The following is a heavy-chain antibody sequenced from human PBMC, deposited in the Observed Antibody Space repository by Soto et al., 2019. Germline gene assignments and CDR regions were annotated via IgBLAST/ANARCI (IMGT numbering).Heavy chain of an antibody. CDR2: IYYTGNT. D-gene: IGHD4-17*01. CDR3: VRLIGMTTATTDRGLDT. Sequence: SETLSLTCTVSGGSISSSSYYWDWIRQPPGKGLEWIGSIYYTGNTYYNPSLRSRITISVDTSKNQFSLKLSSVTAADTAVYYCVRLIGMTTATTDRGLDTWGQGTLVTVSS. CDR1: GGSISSSSYY. J-gene: IGHJ5*02. V-gene: IGHV4-39*01.